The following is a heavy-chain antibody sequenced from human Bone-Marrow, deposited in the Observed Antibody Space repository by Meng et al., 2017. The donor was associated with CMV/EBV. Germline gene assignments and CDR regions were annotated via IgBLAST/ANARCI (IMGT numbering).Heavy chain of an antibody. J-gene: IGHJ1*01. CDR1: GGSFSGYY. D-gene: IGHD2-2*01. Sequence: GSLRLSCAVYGGSFSGYYWSWIRQPPGKGLEWIGEINHSGSTNYNPSLKSRVTISVDTSKNQFSLKLSSVTAADTAVYYCATGPPRGVVVPAARRGYFHHWGQGTLVTVSS. V-gene: IGHV4-34*01. CDR2: INHSGST. CDR3: ATGPPRGVVVPAARRGYFHH.